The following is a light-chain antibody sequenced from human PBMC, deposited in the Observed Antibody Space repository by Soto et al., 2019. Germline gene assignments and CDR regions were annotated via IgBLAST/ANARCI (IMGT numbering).Light chain of an antibody. Sequence: NVLTQSPGKLSVSPGDRATLSSRTSQSVSSSFLAWYQQKRGQPPRLLIYGTSSRATGIPDRFSGSGSGTDFTLTISGLEPEDFAVYSCQQYGSSPWTFGQGTKVDIK. CDR3: QQYGSSPWT. CDR1: QSVSSSF. V-gene: IGKV3-20*01. CDR2: GTS. J-gene: IGKJ1*01.